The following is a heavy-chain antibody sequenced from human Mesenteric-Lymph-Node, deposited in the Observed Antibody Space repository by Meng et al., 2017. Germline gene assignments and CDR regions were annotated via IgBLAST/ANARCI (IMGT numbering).Heavy chain of an antibody. CDR3: ARVRGIAAHPHYYYYGMDV. Sequence: GESLKISCKGSGYSFTSYWIGWVRQMPGKGLEWMGIIYPGDSDTRYSPSFQGQVTISADKSISTAYLQWSSLKASDTAMYYCARVRGIAAHPHYYYYGMDVWGQGTTVTVSS. D-gene: IGHD6-6*01. CDR2: IYPGDSDT. CDR1: GYSFTSYW. J-gene: IGHJ6*02. V-gene: IGHV5-51*01.